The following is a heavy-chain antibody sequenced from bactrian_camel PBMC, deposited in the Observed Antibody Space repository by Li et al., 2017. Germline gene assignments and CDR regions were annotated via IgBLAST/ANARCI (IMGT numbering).Heavy chain of an antibody. J-gene: IGHJ4*01. D-gene: IGHD5*01. V-gene: IGHV3S55*01. Sequence: VQLVESGGGSVQAGGSLKLSCAYTYGGYCMGWFRQAPGKEREGVAAIHSDGVTTYADSVKGRFTISRDSAKNTLYLQMNDLKTADTAIYYCTTTPSGGGRGPGTQVTVS. CDR1: YGGYC. CDR2: IHSDGVT.